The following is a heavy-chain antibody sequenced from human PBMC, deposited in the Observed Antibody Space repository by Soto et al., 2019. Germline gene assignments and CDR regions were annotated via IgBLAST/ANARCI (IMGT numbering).Heavy chain of an antibody. J-gene: IGHJ3*02. CDR2: IYPGDSDT. V-gene: IGHV5-51*01. D-gene: IGHD6-6*01. CDR1: GYSFTSYW. Sequence: PGESLKISCKGSGYSFTSYWIGWVRQMPGKGLEWMGIIYPGDSDTRYSPSFQGQVTISADKSISTAYLQWSSLKASDTAMYYFARTYSSSSIGGAFDIWGQGTMVTVSS. CDR3: ARTYSSSSIGGAFDI.